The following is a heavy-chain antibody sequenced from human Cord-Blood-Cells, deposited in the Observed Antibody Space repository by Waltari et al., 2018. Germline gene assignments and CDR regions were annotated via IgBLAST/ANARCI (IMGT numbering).Heavy chain of an antibody. CDR3: ARQVPAAIYYYYYYMDV. CDR2: IYYSGST. D-gene: IGHD2-2*01. J-gene: IGHJ6*03. CDR1: GGSISSSSYY. Sequence: QLQLQESGPGLVKPSETLSLTCTVSGGSISSSSYYWGWIRQPPGKGLEWIGSIYYSGSTYYNPSLKIRVTISVDTSKNQFSLKLSSVTAADTAVYYCARQVPAAIYYYYYYMDVWGKGTTVTVSS. V-gene: IGHV4-39*01.